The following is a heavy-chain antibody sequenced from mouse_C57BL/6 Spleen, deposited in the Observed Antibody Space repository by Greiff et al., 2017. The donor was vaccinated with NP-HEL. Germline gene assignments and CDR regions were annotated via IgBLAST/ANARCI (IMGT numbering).Heavy chain of an antibody. CDR3: ARGNYYGSSPYWDFDV. J-gene: IGHJ1*03. D-gene: IGHD1-1*01. CDR2: IYPGSGST. CDR1: GYTFTSYW. Sequence: QVQLQQPGAELVKPGASVKMSCKASGYTFTSYWITWVKQRPGQGLEWIGDIYPGSGSTNYNEKFKSKATLTVDTSSSTAYMQLSSLTSEDSAVYYCARGNYYGSSPYWDFDVWGTGTTVTVSS. V-gene: IGHV1-55*01.